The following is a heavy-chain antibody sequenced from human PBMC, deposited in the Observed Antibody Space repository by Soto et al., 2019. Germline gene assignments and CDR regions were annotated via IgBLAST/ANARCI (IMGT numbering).Heavy chain of an antibody. Sequence: QVQLVQSGAEVKKPGASVKVSCKASGYTFTSSAMHWVRQAPGQRLEWMGWINAGNGNTKYSQKCQGRVTITRDTSASTAYMDLSSLRSEDTAVYYCARSLWRRLRGAFDGMDVWGQGTTVTVSS. CDR3: ARSLWRRLRGAFDGMDV. J-gene: IGHJ6*02. CDR1: GYTFTSSA. CDR2: INAGNGNT. D-gene: IGHD5-12*01. V-gene: IGHV1-3*01.